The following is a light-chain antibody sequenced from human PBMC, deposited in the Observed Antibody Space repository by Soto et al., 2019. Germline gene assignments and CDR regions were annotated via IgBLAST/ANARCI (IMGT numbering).Light chain of an antibody. Sequence: EIQITQAPSTLSASVGDRFTITCLASQSISSWLAWYQQKPWKAPKLLIYAASTLQSGVPSRFSGSGSGTDFTLTISCLQSEDFATYYCQQYYSYPPTFGQGTQVDIK. J-gene: IGKJ1*01. V-gene: IGKV1-5*01. CDR2: AAS. CDR1: QSISSW. CDR3: QQYYSYPPT.